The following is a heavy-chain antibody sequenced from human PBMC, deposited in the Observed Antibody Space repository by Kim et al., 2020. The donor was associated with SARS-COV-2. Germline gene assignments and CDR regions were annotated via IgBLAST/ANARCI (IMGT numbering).Heavy chain of an antibody. V-gene: IGHV3-48*02. Sequence: GGSLRLSCAASGFTFSSYSMNWVRQAPGKGLEWVSYISSSSSTIYYADSVKGRFTISRDNAKNSLYLQMNSLRDEDTAVYYCASGLGYCSSTSCNNYYYYCGMYVWGHGTTVTVSS. D-gene: IGHD2-2*02. CDR3: ASGLGYCSSTSCNNYYYYCGMYV. CDR2: ISSSSSTI. J-gene: IGHJ6*02. CDR1: GFTFSSYS.